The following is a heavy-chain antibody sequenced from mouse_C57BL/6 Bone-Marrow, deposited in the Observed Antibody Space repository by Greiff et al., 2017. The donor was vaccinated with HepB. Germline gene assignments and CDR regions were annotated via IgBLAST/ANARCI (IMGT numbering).Heavy chain of an antibody. V-gene: IGHV5-4*01. D-gene: IGHD1-1*01. CDR3: ARDPNYYGSSSFAY. CDR2: ISDGGSYT. Sequence: EVKLQESGGGLVKPGGSLKLSCAASGFTFSSYAMSWVRQTPEKRLEWVATISDGGSYTYYPDNVKGRFTISRDNAKNNLYLQMSHLKSEDTAMYYCARDPNYYGSSSFAYWGQGTLVTVSA. CDR1: GFTFSSYA. J-gene: IGHJ3*01.